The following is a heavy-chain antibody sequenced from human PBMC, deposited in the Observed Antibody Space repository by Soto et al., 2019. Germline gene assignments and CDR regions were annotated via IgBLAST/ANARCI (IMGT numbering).Heavy chain of an antibody. J-gene: IGHJ4*02. V-gene: IGHV3-23*01. D-gene: IGHD3-9*01. CDR2: ITSGFSP. CDR3: ARYLISANFDY. CDR1: GFTFMRYS. Sequence: GGSLRLSCEASGFTFMRYSMSWARQAPGKGLEWVSLITSGFSPVYADSVEGRFTISRDNSKNTLYLQMSSLRAEDTAVYYCARYLISANFDYWGQGILVTVSS.